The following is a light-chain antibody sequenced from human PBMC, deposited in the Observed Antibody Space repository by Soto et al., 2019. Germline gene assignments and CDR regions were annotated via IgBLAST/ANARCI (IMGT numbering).Light chain of an antibody. J-gene: IGLJ1*01. CDR1: ISDFGGYNY. CDR2: EVT. CDR3: TSYTDTSVYV. Sequence: QSALTQPASVSGSPGQSISISCTGTISDFGGYNYVSWYQQRPGKTPKLLIYEVTNRPSGVSSRFSASKSGNTASLTISGLQAEDEADYYCTSYTDTSVYVFGTGTKVTVL. V-gene: IGLV2-14*01.